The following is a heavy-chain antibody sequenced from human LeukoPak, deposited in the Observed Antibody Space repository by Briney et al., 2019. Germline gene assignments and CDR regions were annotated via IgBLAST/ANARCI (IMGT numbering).Heavy chain of an antibody. Sequence: PGGSLRLSCVASGFTFSNYEVNWVRQAPGKGLEWVSYISSSGNTIYYADSVKGRVTFSRDNAKNSVYLQMNSLRADDTALYYCAILGATRADYWGQGALVTVAS. CDR1: GFTFSNYE. V-gene: IGHV3-48*03. CDR3: AILGATRADY. CDR2: ISSSGNTI. D-gene: IGHD1-26*01. J-gene: IGHJ4*02.